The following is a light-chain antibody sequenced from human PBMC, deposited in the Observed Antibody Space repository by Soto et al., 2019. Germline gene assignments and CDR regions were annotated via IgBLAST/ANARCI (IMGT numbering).Light chain of an antibody. V-gene: IGLV2-14*03. Sequence: QSVLTQPVSVSGSPGQSITISCTGTSSDVGAYDYVSWYQQHPGKVPKLMIYDVSNRPSGVSDRFSGSKSGDTASLTISGLQAEDEADYYCSSYTSSTFVVFGGGTKLTVL. J-gene: IGLJ2*01. CDR3: SSYTSSTFVV. CDR2: DVS. CDR1: SSDVGAYDY.